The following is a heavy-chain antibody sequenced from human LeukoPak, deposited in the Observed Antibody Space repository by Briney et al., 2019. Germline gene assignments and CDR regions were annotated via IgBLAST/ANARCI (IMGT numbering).Heavy chain of an antibody. J-gene: IGHJ4*02. CDR3: AREGWGDIVVVPAALPDY. CDR1: GYTFTSYG. D-gene: IGHD2-2*01. V-gene: IGHV1-18*01. CDR2: ISAYNGNT. Sequence: GASVKVSCKASGYTFTSYGISWVRQAPGQGLEWMGWISAYNGNTNYAQKLQGRVTMTTDTSTSTAYMELRSLRSDDTAVYYCAREGWGDIVVVPAALPDYWGQGTLVTVSS.